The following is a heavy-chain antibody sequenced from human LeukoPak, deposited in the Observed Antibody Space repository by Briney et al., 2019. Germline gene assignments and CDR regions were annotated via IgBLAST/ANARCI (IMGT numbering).Heavy chain of an antibody. CDR1: GGSISSYY. D-gene: IGHD2-2*01. V-gene: IGHV4-4*07. Sequence: SETLSLTCTASGGSISSYYWSWIRQPAGKGLEWIGRIYTSGSTNYNASLKSRVTISVGTSKIQFSLKLSSVTAADTAVYYCARDLKELGYCSSTSCLSNWFDPWGQGTMVTVSS. CDR2: IYTSGST. J-gene: IGHJ5*02. CDR3: ARDLKELGYCSSTSCLSNWFDP.